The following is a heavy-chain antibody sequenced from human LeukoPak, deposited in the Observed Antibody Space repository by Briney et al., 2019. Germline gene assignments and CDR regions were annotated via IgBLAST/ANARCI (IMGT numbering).Heavy chain of an antibody. Sequence: ASVKVSCKASGYTFTSYGISWVRQAPGQGLEWMGGISAYNGNTNYAQKLQGRVTMTTDTSTSTAYMELRSLRSDDTAVYYCARAGYSSSWYVDYWFDPWGQGTLVTVSS. CDR1: GYTFTSYG. J-gene: IGHJ5*02. D-gene: IGHD6-13*01. V-gene: IGHV1-18*01. CDR3: ARAGYSSSWYVDYWFDP. CDR2: ISAYNGNT.